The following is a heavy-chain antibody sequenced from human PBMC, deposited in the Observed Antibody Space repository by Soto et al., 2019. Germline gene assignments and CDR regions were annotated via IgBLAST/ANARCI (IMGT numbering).Heavy chain of an antibody. D-gene: IGHD6-13*01. J-gene: IGHJ4*02. V-gene: IGHV4-4*08. Sequence: SETLSLTCTISGGSISVYYWSWVRQPPGHELEWIGYIYASGSPNYNPSLRSRVTMSIDTSNNQFSLKLTSLTAADTAVYYCARALTSAAGLYFDSWGQGTLVTVSS. CDR2: IYASGSP. CDR1: GGSISVYY. CDR3: ARALTSAAGLYFDS.